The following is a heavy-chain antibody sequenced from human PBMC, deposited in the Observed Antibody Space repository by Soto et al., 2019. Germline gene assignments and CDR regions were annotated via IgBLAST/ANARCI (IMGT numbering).Heavy chain of an antibody. CDR2: IIPIFGTA. J-gene: IGHJ4*02. D-gene: IGHD6-19*01. V-gene: IGHV1-69*13. CDR3: ARAHSGWAASDY. Sequence: ASVKVSCKASGGTFSSYAISWVRQAPGQGLEWMGGIIPIFGTANYAQKFQGRVTITADESTSTAYMELSSLRSEDTAVYYCARAHSGWAASDYWGQGTLVTVSS. CDR1: GGTFSSYA.